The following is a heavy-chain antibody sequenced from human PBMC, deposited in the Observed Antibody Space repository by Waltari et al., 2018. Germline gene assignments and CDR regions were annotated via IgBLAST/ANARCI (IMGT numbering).Heavy chain of an antibody. D-gene: IGHD2-15*01. J-gene: IGHJ5*02. V-gene: IGHV1-18*01. Sequence: QVQLVQSGAEVKKPGASVKVSCKASGYTFTSYGISWVRQAPGQGLEWMGWISAYNGNTNYAQKLSGRFTMTTDTSTSTAYMELRSLRSDDTAVYYCARVDWNIVGRYNWFDPWGQGTLVTVSS. CDR2: ISAYNGNT. CDR1: GYTFTSYG. CDR3: ARVDWNIVGRYNWFDP.